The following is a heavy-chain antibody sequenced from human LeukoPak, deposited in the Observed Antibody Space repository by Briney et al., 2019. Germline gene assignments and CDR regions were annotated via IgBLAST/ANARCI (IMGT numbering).Heavy chain of an antibody. D-gene: IGHD1-20*01. CDR2: ISSSSSYI. CDR1: GFTFSSYA. Sequence: GGSLRLSCAASGFTFSSYAMSWVRQAPGKGLEWVSSISSSSSYIYYADSVKGRFTISRDNAKNSLYLQMNSLRAEDTAVYYCARDGVTGTVFDYWGQGTLVTVSS. J-gene: IGHJ4*02. CDR3: ARDGVTGTVFDY. V-gene: IGHV3-21*01.